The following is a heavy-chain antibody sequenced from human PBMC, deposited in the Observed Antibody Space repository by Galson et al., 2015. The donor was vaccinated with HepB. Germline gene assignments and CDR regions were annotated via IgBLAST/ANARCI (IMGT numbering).Heavy chain of an antibody. CDR1: GYTFTSYA. CDR2: INAGNGNT. Sequence: SVKVSCKASGYTFTSYAMHWVRQAPGQRLEWMGWINAGNGNTKYSQKFQGRVTITRDTSASTAYMGLSSLGSEDTAVYYCARSMVRGVIHSYYFDYWGQGTLVTVSS. V-gene: IGHV1-3*01. J-gene: IGHJ4*02. CDR3: ARSMVRGVIHSYYFDY. D-gene: IGHD3-10*01.